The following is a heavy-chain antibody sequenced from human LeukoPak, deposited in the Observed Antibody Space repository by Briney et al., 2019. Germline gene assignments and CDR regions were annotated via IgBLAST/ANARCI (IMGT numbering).Heavy chain of an antibody. CDR2: IYYSGNS. V-gene: IGHV4-39*01. J-gene: IGHJ4*02. D-gene: IGHD3-10*01. Sequence: SETLSLTCTVSGGSISSGSHYWGWIRQPPGKELEWVGNIYYSGNSYYNPSLKSRVTISVDASKNQFSLNLSSVTAADTAVYYCARLSYGSGSHYNFYFDFWGQGTLVAVSA. CDR1: GGSISSGSHY. CDR3: ARLSYGSGSHYNFYFDF.